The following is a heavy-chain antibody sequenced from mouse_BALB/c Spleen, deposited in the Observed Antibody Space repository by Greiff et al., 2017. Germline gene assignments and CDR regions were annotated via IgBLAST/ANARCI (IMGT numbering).Heavy chain of an antibody. D-gene: IGHD4-1*01. CDR2: INSNGGST. CDR3: ARGTGNFDY. Sequence: EVQGVESGGGLVQPGGSLKLSCAASGFTFSSYGMSWVRQTPDKRLELVATINSNGGSTYYPDSVKGRFTISRDNAKNTLYLQMSSLKSEDTAMYYCARGTGNFDYWGQGTTLTVSS. V-gene: IGHV5-6-3*01. J-gene: IGHJ2*01. CDR1: GFTFSSYG.